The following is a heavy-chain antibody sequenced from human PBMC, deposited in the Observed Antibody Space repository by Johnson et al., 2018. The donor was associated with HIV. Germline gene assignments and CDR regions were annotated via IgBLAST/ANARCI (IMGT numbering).Heavy chain of an antibody. J-gene: IGHJ3*01. V-gene: IGHV3-53*01. Sequence: VQLVESGGGLVQPGGSLRLSCAASGFTVSSNYMSWVRQAPGKGLEWISVIYSGGSTYYADSVKCRFTISRDNSKNTLYLQMNSLRAADTSVYYCVRAMQGAFDLWGQGTMVTVS. CDR3: VRAMQGAFDL. CDR1: GFTVSSNY. CDR2: IYSGGST.